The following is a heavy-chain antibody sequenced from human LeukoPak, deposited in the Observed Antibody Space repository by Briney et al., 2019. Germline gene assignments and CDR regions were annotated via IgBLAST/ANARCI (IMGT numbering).Heavy chain of an antibody. J-gene: IGHJ4*02. CDR3: ATGSYGDYYGLVEYYFHY. CDR1: GFTFSNYA. Sequence: PGRPLRLSCAASGFTFSNYAMSWVRQTPGKGLEWVSAISGSSAGTYYADSVKGRFTISRDNSKNTLYLQMNSLRAEDTAVYYCATGSYGDYYGLVEYYFHYWGQGSLVTVSS. V-gene: IGHV3-23*01. D-gene: IGHD4-17*01. CDR2: ISGSSAGT.